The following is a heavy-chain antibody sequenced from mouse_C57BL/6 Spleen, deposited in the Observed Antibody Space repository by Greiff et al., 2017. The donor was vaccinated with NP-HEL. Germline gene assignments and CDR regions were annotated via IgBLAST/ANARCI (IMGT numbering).Heavy chain of an antibody. CDR1: GFNIKDYY. CDR3: ARPIYGSSYVGAMDY. J-gene: IGHJ4*01. D-gene: IGHD1-1*01. V-gene: IGHV14-2*01. CDR2: IDPEDGET. Sequence: EVKLVESGAELVKPGASVKLSCTASGFNIKDYYMHWVKQRTEQGLEWIGRIDPEDGETKYAPKFQGKATITADTSSNTAYLQLSSLTSEDTAVYYCARPIYGSSYVGAMDYWGQGTSVTVSS.